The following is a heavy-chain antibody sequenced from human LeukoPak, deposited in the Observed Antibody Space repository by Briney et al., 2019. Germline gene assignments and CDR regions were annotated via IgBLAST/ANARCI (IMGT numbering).Heavy chain of an antibody. CDR2: ISYDGSNK. Sequence: PGRSLRLSCAASGFTFSSYAMHWVRQAPGKGLEWVAVISYDGSNKYYADSVKGRFTISRDNSKNTLYLQMNSLRAEDTAVYYCARDGYNYPFDYWGQGTLVTVSS. D-gene: IGHD5-24*01. CDR3: ARDGYNYPFDY. CDR1: GFTFSSYA. V-gene: IGHV3-30-3*01. J-gene: IGHJ4*02.